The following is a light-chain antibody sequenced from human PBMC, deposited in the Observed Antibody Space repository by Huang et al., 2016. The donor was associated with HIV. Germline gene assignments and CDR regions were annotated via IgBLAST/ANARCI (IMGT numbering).Light chain of an antibody. CDR3: QQYNKWPPYT. V-gene: IGKV3-15*01. Sequence: VMTQSPATLSVSPGERATLSCRASESILRNLAWYQQRPGQPPRLLIYGASDRPPGIPDRFRGSGSGTEFSLTISSLQSEDFAVYYCQQYNKWPPYTYGQGTKLEIK. CDR2: GAS. CDR1: ESILRN. J-gene: IGKJ2*01.